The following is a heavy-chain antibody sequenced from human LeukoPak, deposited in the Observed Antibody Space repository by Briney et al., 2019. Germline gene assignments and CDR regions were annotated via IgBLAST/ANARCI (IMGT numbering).Heavy chain of an antibody. D-gene: IGHD1-26*01. J-gene: IGHJ4*02. V-gene: IGHV3-23*01. CDR3: AKGLTSPCYSGIVY. CDR1: GFTFSSYA. CDR2: ISGSGGGGST. Sequence: GGSLRLSCAASGFTFSSYAMSWVRQAPGKGLEWVSAISGSGGGGSTYYADSVKGRFTISRDNSRNTLFLQMNSLRAEDTAVYYCAKGLTSPCYSGIVYWGQGTLVTVSS.